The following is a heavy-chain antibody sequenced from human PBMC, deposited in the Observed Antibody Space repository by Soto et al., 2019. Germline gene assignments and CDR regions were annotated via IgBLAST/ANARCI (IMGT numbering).Heavy chain of an antibody. Sequence: HPGGSLRLSCAASRFTFSTYAMSWVRQAPGKGLEWVSGISGGGGDTSYADSVRGRFTCSRDNSKNTLYLQMNSLRAEDTGVYYCAKEQYSSSTLYYSYYGMDVWGQGTTVTVSS. D-gene: IGHD6-6*01. V-gene: IGHV3-23*01. CDR2: ISGGGGDT. CDR3: AKEQYSSSTLYYSYYGMDV. CDR1: RFTFSTYA. J-gene: IGHJ6*01.